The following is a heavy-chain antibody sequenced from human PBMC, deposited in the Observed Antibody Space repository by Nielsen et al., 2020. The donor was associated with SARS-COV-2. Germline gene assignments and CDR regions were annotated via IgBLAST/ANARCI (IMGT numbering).Heavy chain of an antibody. CDR3: ARGHGDYVRDAFDI. CDR1: GASISSGGFS. Sequence: SETLSLTCAVSGASISSGGFSWTWIRQAPGKGLQWIAYISYSGTTYYNPSLRSRVIISVDGSKNHFSLKLSSVTAADTAVYYCARGHGDYVRDAFDIWGQGTMVTVSS. D-gene: IGHD4-17*01. V-gene: IGHV4-30-2*01. CDR2: ISYSGTT. J-gene: IGHJ3*02.